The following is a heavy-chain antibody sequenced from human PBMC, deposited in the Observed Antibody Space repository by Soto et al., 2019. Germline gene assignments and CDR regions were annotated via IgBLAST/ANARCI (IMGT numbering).Heavy chain of an antibody. D-gene: IGHD5-18*01. CDR1: GYTFTHND. J-gene: IGHJ5*02. V-gene: IGHV1-8*02. Sequence: ASVKVSCKASGYTFTHNDVSWVRQATGQGLEWMGWMNPGSGDTGYAQKFQGRVTMTRDISIATAYMELNSLTSEDTAIYYCARMESFGSLNWFDPWGQGTLVTVSS. CDR2: MNPGSGDT. CDR3: ARMESFGSLNWFDP.